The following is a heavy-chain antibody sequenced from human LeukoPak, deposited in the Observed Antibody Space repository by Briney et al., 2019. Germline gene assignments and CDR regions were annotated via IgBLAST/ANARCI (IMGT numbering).Heavy chain of an antibody. CDR1: GFTVSSNY. J-gene: IGHJ4*02. D-gene: IGHD6-13*01. Sequence: PGGSLRLSCAASGFTVSSNYMSWVRQAPGKGLEWVSVIYSGGTTYYADSVKGRFTISRDNSKNTLYLQMNSLRAEDTAVYYCAKDSAAGTPYYFDYWGQGTLVTVSS. CDR2: IYSGGTT. CDR3: AKDSAAGTPYYFDY. V-gene: IGHV3-66*01.